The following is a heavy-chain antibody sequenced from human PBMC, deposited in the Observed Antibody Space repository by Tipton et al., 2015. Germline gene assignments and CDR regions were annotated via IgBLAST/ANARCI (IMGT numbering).Heavy chain of an antibody. Sequence: SLRLSCAASGFTFSSYGMHWVRQAPGKGLEWVAVIWYDGSDKYYADSVKGRFTISRDNSNHTLYLQMNSLRAEDTAVYYCVRGTARRWPRLTWYFDYWGQGTLVTVSS. CDR3: VRGTARRWPRLTWYFDY. D-gene: IGHD6-6*01. CDR2: IWYDGSDK. CDR1: GFTFSSYG. V-gene: IGHV3-33*01. J-gene: IGHJ4*02.